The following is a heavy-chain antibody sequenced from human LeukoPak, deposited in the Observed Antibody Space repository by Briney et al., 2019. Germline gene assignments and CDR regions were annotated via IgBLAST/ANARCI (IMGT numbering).Heavy chain of an antibody. D-gene: IGHD4-23*01. CDR2: IYYSGTT. CDR3: ASVFELQSGFYFDN. V-gene: IGHV4-30-4*01. J-gene: IGHJ4*02. Sequence: PSQTLSLTCTVSGGSIRSADYYWSWIRQPPGKGLEWIGYIYYSGTTYYNPSLKSRFTISVDTSKNQFSLKLRSVTAADTAVYYCASVFELQSGFYFDNWGQGTLVTVCS. CDR1: GGSIRSADYY.